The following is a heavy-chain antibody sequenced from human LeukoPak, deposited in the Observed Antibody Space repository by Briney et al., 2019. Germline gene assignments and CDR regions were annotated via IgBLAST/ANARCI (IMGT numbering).Heavy chain of an antibody. J-gene: IGHJ3*02. CDR2: MFYSGST. CDR1: GGSVNSGTYY. D-gene: IGHD2-8*02. Sequence: SETLSLTCTVSGGSVNSGTYYWSWIRQPPGKGLEWIAYMFYSGSTHYNPSLKSRVTISIDTPKNQFSLKLSSVTAADSAVYFCARGYCTGGVCPDGFDIWGQGTMVTVSS. V-gene: IGHV4-61*01. CDR3: ARGYCTGGVCPDGFDI.